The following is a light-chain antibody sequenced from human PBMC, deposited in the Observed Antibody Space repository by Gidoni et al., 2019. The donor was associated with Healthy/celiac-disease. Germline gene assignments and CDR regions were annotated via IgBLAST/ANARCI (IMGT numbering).Light chain of an antibody. V-gene: IGLV2-14*03. J-gene: IGLJ2*01. CDR1: SSDVGGYNY. CDR3: SSYTSSSTVV. Sequence: QSALTQPASVSGSPGQSITISCTGTSSDVGGYNYVYWYQQHPGKAPKFMIYDVSNRPSGVSNRFSGSKSGNTASLTISGRQAEDEADYYCSSYTSSSTVVFGGGTKLTVL. CDR2: DVS.